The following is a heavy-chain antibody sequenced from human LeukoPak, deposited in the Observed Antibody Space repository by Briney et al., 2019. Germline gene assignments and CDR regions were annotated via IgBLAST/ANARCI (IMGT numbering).Heavy chain of an antibody. CDR1: GGSISSYY. D-gene: IGHD3-22*01. CDR3: ARGRYYDSSGPFDY. CDR2: IYYSGST. J-gene: IGHJ4*02. V-gene: IGHV4-59*01. Sequence: SETLSLTCTASGGSISSYYWSWIRQPPGKGLEWIGYIYYSGSTNYNPSLKSRVTISVDTSKNQLSLKLSSVTSADTAVYYCARGRYYDSSGPFDYWGQGTLVTVSS.